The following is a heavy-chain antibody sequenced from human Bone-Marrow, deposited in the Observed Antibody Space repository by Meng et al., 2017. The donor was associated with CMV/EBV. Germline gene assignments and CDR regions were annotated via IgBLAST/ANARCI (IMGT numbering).Heavy chain of an antibody. V-gene: IGHV1-3*01. Sequence: QVQLVQSGAEVKKPGASVKVSCKASGYTFTSYAMHWVRQAPGQRLEWMGWINAGNGNTKYSQKFQGRVTITRGTSASTAYMELSSLRSEDTAVYYCAAAGLIVPALGFWGQGTLVTVSS. CDR1: GYTFTSYA. D-gene: IGHD2-2*01. J-gene: IGHJ4*02. CDR3: AAAGLIVPALGF. CDR2: INAGNGNT.